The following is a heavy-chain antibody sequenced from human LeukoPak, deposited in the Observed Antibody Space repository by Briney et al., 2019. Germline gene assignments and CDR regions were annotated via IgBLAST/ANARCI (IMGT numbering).Heavy chain of an antibody. V-gene: IGHV3-21*01. CDR3: ARDRAVAGPTRYYYYYYMDV. CDR2: ISSSSSYI. CDR1: GFTFSSYS. D-gene: IGHD6-19*01. Sequence: NPGGSLRLSCAASGFTFSSYSMNWVRQAPGKGLEWVSSISSSSSYIYYAGSVKGRFTISRDNAKNSLYLQMNSLRAEDTAVYYCARDRAVAGPTRYYYYYYMDVWGKGTTVTVSS. J-gene: IGHJ6*03.